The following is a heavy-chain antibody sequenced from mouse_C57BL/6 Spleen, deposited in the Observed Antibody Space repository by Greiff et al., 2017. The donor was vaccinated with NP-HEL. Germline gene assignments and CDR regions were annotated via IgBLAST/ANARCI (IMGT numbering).Heavy chain of an antibody. CDR1: GYSITSGYY. V-gene: IGHV3-6*01. CDR3: ASGYGSSYDYAMDY. D-gene: IGHD1-1*01. Sequence: ESGPGLVKPSQSLSLTCSVTGYSITSGYYWNWIRQFPGNKLEWMGYISYDGSNNYNPSLKNRISITRETSKNQFFLKLNSGTTEDTATYYCASGYGSSYDYAMDYGGQGTSVTVSS. J-gene: IGHJ4*01. CDR2: ISYDGSN.